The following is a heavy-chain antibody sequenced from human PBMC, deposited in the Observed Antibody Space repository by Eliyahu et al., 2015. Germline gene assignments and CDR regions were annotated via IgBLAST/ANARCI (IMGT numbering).Heavy chain of an antibody. CDR2: IYPSDSET. D-gene: IGHD3-10*01. J-gene: IGHJ4*02. V-gene: IGHV5-51*01. CDR1: GYDFPNYW. CDR3: AKRVYGSEFSF. Sequence: EVQLVQSGAEVRKSGEXXRISXXGSGYDFPNYWIGWVRQMPGKGLEWMGIIYPSDSETRYSPSFQGQVTISADRSTNTAYLQWDSLKASDTAMYYCAKRVYGSEFSFWGQGTLVTVSS.